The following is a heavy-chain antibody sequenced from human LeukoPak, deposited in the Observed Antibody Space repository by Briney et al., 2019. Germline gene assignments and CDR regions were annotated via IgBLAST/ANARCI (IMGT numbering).Heavy chain of an antibody. CDR3: ARDSSSSWYPYYYYMDV. V-gene: IGHV4-4*07. D-gene: IGHD6-13*01. CDR1: GGSISSYY. J-gene: IGHJ6*03. CDR2: IYTSGST. Sequence: PSETLSLTCTVSGGSISSYYWSWIRKPAGKGLEWIGRIYTSGSTNYNPSLKSRVTMSVDTSKNQFSLKLSSVTAADTAVYYCARDSSSSWYPYYYYMDVWRKGTTVTVSS.